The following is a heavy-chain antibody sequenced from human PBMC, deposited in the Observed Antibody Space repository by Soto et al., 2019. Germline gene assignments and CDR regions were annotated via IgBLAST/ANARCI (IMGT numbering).Heavy chain of an antibody. CDR1: GGSIRSTNW. CDR3: ARAQIFRRGGTYYCGMDV. J-gene: IGHJ6*02. CDR2: IYHSGNT. D-gene: IGHD3-9*01. V-gene: IGHV4-4*02. Sequence: SETLSLTCAVSGGSIRSTNWWSWVRQTPGKGLEWIAEIYHSGNTNYNPSLKSRVTISADKSKNQFSLNLSSVTAADTAVYYCARAQIFRRGGTYYCGMDVRGQAPMVTRSS.